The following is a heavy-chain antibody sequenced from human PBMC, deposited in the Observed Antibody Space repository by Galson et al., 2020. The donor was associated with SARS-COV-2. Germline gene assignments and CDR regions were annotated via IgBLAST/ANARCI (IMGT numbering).Heavy chain of an antibody. CDR2: IDWDDDK. CDR1: GFSLSTSGRC. Sequence: ESGPTLVKPTQTLTLTCTFSGFSLSTSGRCVSWIRQPPGKALEWLARIDWDDDKYYHTPLKTRPTISNDTSKNQVVLTMTNMDPVDTDTYYCARTQVGLGSFLSMDVWGRGTTVTVSS. V-gene: IGHV2-70*11. D-gene: IGHD3-10*01. J-gene: IGHJ6*02. CDR3: ARTQVGLGSFLSMDV.